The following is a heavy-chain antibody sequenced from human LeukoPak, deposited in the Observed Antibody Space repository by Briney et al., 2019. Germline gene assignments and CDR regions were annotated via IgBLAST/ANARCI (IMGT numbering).Heavy chain of an antibody. CDR2: LNADGSYT. Sequence: GGSLRLSCAASGFSFSDYWMHWVRQTPGKGLVWVSRLNADGSYTNYADSVKGRFTISRDNAKNTLYLHLDNVRAEDTAVYYCARVRGAVAGRGALDYSSEGTLVTVSS. V-gene: IGHV3-74*01. CDR1: GFSFSDYW. CDR3: ARVRGAVAGRGALDY. D-gene: IGHD6-19*01. J-gene: IGHJ4*02.